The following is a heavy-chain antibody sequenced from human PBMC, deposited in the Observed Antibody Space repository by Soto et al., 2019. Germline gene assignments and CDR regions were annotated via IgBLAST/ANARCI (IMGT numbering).Heavy chain of an antibody. D-gene: IGHD5-12*01. CDR2: IKSKTDGGTT. CDR1: GFTFSNAW. CDR3: TTGSHGGYEGRY. V-gene: IGHV3-15*07. J-gene: IGHJ4*02. Sequence: EVQLVESGGGLVKPGGSLRLSCAASGFTFSNAWMNWVRQAPGKGLEWVGRIKSKTDGGTTDYAAPVKGRFTISRXXSKNTLYLQMNSLKTEDTAVYYCTTGSHGGYEGRYWGQGPLVTVSS.